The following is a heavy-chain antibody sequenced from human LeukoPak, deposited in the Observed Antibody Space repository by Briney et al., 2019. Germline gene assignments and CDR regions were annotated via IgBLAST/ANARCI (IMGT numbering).Heavy chain of an antibody. CDR1: GGSISSYY. Sequence: SETLSLTCTVSGGSISSYYWSWIRQPPGKGLEWIGYIYYSGSTNYNPSLKSRVTISVDTSKNQFSLKLSSVTAADTAVYYCARDFKGGYGRYNWFDPWGQGTLVTVSS. CDR3: ARDFKGGYGRYNWFDP. D-gene: IGHD5-12*01. V-gene: IGHV4-59*01. J-gene: IGHJ5*02. CDR2: IYYSGST.